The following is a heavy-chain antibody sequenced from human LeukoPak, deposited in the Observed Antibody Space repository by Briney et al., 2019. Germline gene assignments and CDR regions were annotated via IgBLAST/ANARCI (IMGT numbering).Heavy chain of an antibody. Sequence: ASVKVSCKASGYXFTSYGMSWVRQAPGQGLEWMGGMGAYNGNTNYAQYLQGRVTMTTDTSTSTAYMELRSLRSDDTAVYYCARDQKLRYSTSHNPQSFDYWGQGTLVTVSS. D-gene: IGHD2-2*01. CDR3: ARDQKLRYSTSHNPQSFDY. CDR2: MGAYNGNT. CDR1: GYXFTSYG. J-gene: IGHJ4*02. V-gene: IGHV1-18*01.